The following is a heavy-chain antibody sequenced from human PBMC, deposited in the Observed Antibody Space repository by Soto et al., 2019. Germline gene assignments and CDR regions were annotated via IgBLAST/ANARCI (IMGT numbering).Heavy chain of an antibody. J-gene: IGHJ5*02. CDR2: ISDSGGST. D-gene: IGHD5-18*01. Sequence: EVQLLESGGGLVQPGGSLRLSCAASGFSFSSYAMTWVRQAPGKGLEWVSGISDSGGSTYYADSVKGRFTISRDNSKNMVYLQMNRLRAGDTAVYYCANPGYSYGYDWFDPWGQGTLVTVYS. CDR3: ANPGYSYGYDWFDP. CDR1: GFSFSSYA. V-gene: IGHV3-23*01.